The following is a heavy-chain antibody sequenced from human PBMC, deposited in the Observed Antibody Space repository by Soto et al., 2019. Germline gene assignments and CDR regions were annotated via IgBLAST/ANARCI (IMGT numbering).Heavy chain of an antibody. CDR3: ARAGYSSSWYLFHDNWFDP. V-gene: IGHV4-30-2*01. J-gene: IGHJ5*02. CDR1: GGSISSGGYS. Sequence: SETLSLTCAVPGGSISSGGYSWNWIRQPPGKGLEWIGEINHSGSTNYNPSLKSRVTISVDTSKNQFSLKLSSVTAADTAVYYCARAGYSSSWYLFHDNWFDPWGQGTLVTVSS. D-gene: IGHD6-13*01. CDR2: INHSGST.